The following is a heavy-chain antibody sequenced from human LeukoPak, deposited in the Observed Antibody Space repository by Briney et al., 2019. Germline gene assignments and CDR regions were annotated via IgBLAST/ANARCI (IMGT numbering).Heavy chain of an antibody. J-gene: IGHJ6*03. V-gene: IGHV3-7*01. CDR3: ARDSNNGYYYDSSGYYYKGFPMDV. CDR2: TKQDGSEK. D-gene: IGHD3-22*01. CDR1: GFTFSSYW. Sequence: GGSLRLSCAASGFTFSSYWMSWVRQAPGKGLEWVANTKQDGSEKYYVDSVKGRFTISRDNAKNSLYLQMNSLRAEDTAVYYCARDSNNGYYYDSSGYYYKGFPMDVWGKGTTVTVSS.